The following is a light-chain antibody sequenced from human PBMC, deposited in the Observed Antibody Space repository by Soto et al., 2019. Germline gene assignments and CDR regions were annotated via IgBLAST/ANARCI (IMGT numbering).Light chain of an antibody. Sequence: DIQLTQSPLSLSASVGDRVTIICRASQSISRSLNWYQQRPGKAPNLLIYGESTLNSGVPSRFSGSRSETDFNLTITSLQPEDFATYYYHHTHSSTRTFGQGNKV. V-gene: IGKV1-39*01. J-gene: IGKJ1*01. CDR3: HHTHSSTRT. CDR1: QSISRS. CDR2: GES.